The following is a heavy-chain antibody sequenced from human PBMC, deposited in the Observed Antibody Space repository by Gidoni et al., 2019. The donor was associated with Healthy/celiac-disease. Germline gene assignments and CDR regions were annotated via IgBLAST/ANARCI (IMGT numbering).Heavy chain of an antibody. V-gene: IGHV1-3*01. J-gene: IGHJ4*02. CDR3: ARDGGALKYSNYDY. Sequence: QVQLVQSGAEVKKPGASVKVSCKASGYPFTSYAMHWVRQAPGQRLEWMGWINAGNGNTKYSQKFQGRVTITRDTSASTAYMELSSLRSEDTAVYYCARDGGALKYSNYDYWGQGTLVTVSS. D-gene: IGHD4-4*01. CDR2: INAGNGNT. CDR1: GYPFTSYA.